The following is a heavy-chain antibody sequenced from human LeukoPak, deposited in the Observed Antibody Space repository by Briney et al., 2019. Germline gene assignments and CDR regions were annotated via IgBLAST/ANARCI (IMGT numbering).Heavy chain of an antibody. D-gene: IGHD6-19*01. CDR2: INPNSGGT. J-gene: IGHJ4*02. V-gene: IGHV1-2*02. CDR1: GYTFTGYY. Sequence: VASVKVSCKASGYTFTGYYMHWVRQAPGQGLEWMGWINPNSGGTNYAQKFQGRVTMTRDTSISTAYMELSRLRSDDTAVYYCAREPNTISGWFSFDYWGQGTLVTVSS. CDR3: AREPNTISGWFSFDY.